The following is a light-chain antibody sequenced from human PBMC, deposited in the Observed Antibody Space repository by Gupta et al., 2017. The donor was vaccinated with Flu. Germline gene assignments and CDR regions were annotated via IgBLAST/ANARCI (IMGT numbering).Light chain of an antibody. CDR2: DAS. CDR1: QSVSSY. J-gene: IGKJ4*01. Sequence: EIVLTQSPATLSLSPGERATLSCRASQSVSSYLAWYQQKPGQAPRLLIHDASNRATGIAARFSGSGSGTDFTLTISSLEPEDFAVYYCQQRSKWQLNFGGGTKVEIK. V-gene: IGKV3-11*01. CDR3: QQRSKWQLN.